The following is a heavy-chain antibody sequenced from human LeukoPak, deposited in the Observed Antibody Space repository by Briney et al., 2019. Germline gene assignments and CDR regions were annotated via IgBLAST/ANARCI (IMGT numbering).Heavy chain of an antibody. D-gene: IGHD5-12*01. CDR2: INPSGGST. Sequence: ASVKLSCKASGYTFTSYYMHWVRQAPGQGPEWMGIINPSGGSTSYAQKFQGRVTMTRDTSTSTVYMELSSLRSEDTAVYYCARGGGGYDHYYGMDVWGKGTTVTVSS. CDR1: GYTFTSYY. CDR3: ARGGGGYDHYYGMDV. J-gene: IGHJ6*04. V-gene: IGHV1-46*01.